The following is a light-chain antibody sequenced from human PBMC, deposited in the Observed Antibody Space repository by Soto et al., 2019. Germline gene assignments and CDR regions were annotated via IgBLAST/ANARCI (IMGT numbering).Light chain of an antibody. CDR3: QQYISYPLT. CDR1: QSITTF. CDR2: DAS. J-gene: IGKJ4*01. V-gene: IGKV1-5*01. Sequence: DIQMTQSPSTLSASIGDRVTITCRASQSITTFLAWYQQKPGKAPQILIYDASKLEPGVPSRHSGGGSGKDFTLTISSLQPEDLATYYWQQYISYPLTFGGGTMVEMK.